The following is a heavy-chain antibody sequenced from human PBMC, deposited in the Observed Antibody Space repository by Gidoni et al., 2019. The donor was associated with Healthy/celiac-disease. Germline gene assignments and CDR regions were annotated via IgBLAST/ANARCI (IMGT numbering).Heavy chain of an antibody. CDR2: ISYDGRNK. CDR1: GFTFSSYA. CDR3: ARAGPAAMGNYFDY. V-gene: IGHV3-30*04. Sequence: QVQLVESGGGVVQPGRSLRLSCAASGFTFSSYAMHWVRQAPGKGLEWVAVISYDGRNKYYADSVKGRFTISRDNSKNTLYLQMNSLRAEDTAVYYCARAGPAAMGNYFDYWGQGTLVTVSS. J-gene: IGHJ4*02. D-gene: IGHD2-2*01.